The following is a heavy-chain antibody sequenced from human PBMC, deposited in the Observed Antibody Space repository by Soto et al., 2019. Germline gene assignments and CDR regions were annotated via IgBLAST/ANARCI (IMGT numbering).Heavy chain of an antibody. D-gene: IGHD1-1*01. CDR3: AKCRGQNWNFAY. V-gene: IGHV3-23*01. CDR2: ISGSGGTA. Sequence: EVQLLESGGGSVQPGGSLRLSCAASGFTFSSYAMHWVRRPPGKGLEWVSSISGSGGTAYYADSVKGRFSISRDSLVNTLYLQMNSLRAEDTAVYYCAKCRGQNWNFAYWGQGTLVTVSP. J-gene: IGHJ4*02. CDR1: GFTFSSYA.